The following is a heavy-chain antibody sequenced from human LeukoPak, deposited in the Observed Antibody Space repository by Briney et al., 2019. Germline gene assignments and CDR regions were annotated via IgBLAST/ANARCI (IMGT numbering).Heavy chain of an antibody. CDR3: ASGLY. J-gene: IGHJ4*02. CDR2: IKTDGSEK. V-gene: IGHV3-7*01. CDR1: GFTFSSYW. Sequence: PGGSLRLSCEASGFTFSSYWMSWVRQAPGKGLEWVANIKTDGSEKYYVDSVKGRFTISRDNAKNSLYLQINSLRAEDTAVYYCASGLYWGQGTLVTVSS.